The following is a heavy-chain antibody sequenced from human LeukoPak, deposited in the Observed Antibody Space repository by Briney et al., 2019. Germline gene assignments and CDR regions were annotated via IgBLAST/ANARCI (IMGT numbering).Heavy chain of an antibody. D-gene: IGHD2-15*01. V-gene: IGHV3-64D*06. CDR2: ISSNGDNT. J-gene: IGHJ3*01. Sequence: GGSLRLSCAASGFIFSNYGMNWVRQAPGKGLEYVAGISSNGDNTDFADSAKGRFTISRDNSKSTLFLQMNSLRAEDTAVYFCTRDSALLGVAFDLWGQGTVVTVSS. CDR3: TRDSALLGVAFDL. CDR1: GFIFSNYG.